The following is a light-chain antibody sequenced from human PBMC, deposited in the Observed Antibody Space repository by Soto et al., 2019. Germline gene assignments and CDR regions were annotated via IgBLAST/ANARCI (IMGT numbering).Light chain of an antibody. CDR3: HQYNSWRPRFT. CDR2: NAS. Sequence: EIVIPQAPAILSLPPGASASLSCKAPQRTTTKLAWYQQRPGQTPRLLIYNASATATAVRAPFSGGGSVTEFSLTISSLQPDDFGVAYCHQYNSWRPRFTFGRGTKVDIK. V-gene: IGKV3-15*01. CDR1: QRTTTK. J-gene: IGKJ4*01.